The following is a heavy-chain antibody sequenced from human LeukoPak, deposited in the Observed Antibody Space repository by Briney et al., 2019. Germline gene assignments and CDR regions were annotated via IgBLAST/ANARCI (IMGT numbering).Heavy chain of an antibody. CDR3: AKDRGDYFDY. CDR1: GFTFSSYG. Sequence: GRSLRLSCAASGFTFSSYGMHWVRQAPGKGLEWVAVIWYDGSNKYYADFVKGRFTISRDNSKSTLYLQMNSLRAEDTAVYYCAKDRGDYFDYWGQGTLVTVSS. CDR2: IWYDGSNK. J-gene: IGHJ4*02. V-gene: IGHV3-33*06.